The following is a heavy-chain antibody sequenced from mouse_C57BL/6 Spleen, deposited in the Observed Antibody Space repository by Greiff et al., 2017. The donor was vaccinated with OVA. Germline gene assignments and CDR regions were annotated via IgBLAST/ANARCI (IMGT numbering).Heavy chain of an antibody. D-gene: IGHD2-4*01. J-gene: IGHJ3*01. CDR1: GYTFTDYN. V-gene: IGHV1-22*01. Sequence: VQLQQSGPELVKPGASVKMSCKASGYTFTDYNMHWVKQSHGKSLEWIGYINPNNGGTSYNQKFKGKATLTVNKSSSTAYMELRSLTSEDSAVYYCADDYGGAWFAYWGQGTLVTVSA. CDR3: ADDYGGAWFAY. CDR2: INPNNGGT.